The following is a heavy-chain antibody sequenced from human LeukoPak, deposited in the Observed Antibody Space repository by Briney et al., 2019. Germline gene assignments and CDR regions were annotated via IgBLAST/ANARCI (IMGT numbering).Heavy chain of an antibody. CDR1: GFTFSSYD. J-gene: IGHJ6*02. D-gene: IGHD5-18*01. Sequence: GGSLRLSCAASGFTFSSYDMHWVRQATGKGLEWVSAIGTADDTYYPGSVKGRFTISRENAKNSLYLQMNSLRAGDTAVYYCALAKKSGYSSLDVWGQGTTVTVSS. CDR3: ALAKKSGYSSLDV. CDR2: IGTADDT. V-gene: IGHV3-13*01.